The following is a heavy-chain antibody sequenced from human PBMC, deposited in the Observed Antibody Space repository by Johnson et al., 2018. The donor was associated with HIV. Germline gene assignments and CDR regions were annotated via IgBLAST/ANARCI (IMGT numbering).Heavy chain of an antibody. J-gene: IGHJ3*02. V-gene: IGHV3-11*04. D-gene: IGHD7-27*01. CDR2: ISRGGSSASVI. CDR1: GFSFSDYF. Sequence: QVQLVESGGGLIQPGGSLRLSCAASGFSFSDYFVSWIRQAPGKGLEWDSYISRGGSSASVIYYADSVKGRFTISRENAKNSVYLQMNSLRSDDTAGYYCARAWGDLAPDAFDIWGLGTMVTVSS. CDR3: ARAWGDLAPDAFDI.